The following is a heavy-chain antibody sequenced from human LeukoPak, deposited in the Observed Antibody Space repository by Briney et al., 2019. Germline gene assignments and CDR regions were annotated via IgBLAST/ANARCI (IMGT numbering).Heavy chain of an antibody. CDR2: VPYDGGNK. CDR3: AKPDY. J-gene: IGHJ4*02. Sequence: GGSLRLSCAASGFIFSNYAMHWVRQAPGKGLEWVAFVPYDGGNKYYADSVKGRFTISRDNSKNTLYLQMNSLRVEDTAVYYCAKPDYWGQGTLVTVSS. V-gene: IGHV3-30*02. CDR1: GFIFSNYA.